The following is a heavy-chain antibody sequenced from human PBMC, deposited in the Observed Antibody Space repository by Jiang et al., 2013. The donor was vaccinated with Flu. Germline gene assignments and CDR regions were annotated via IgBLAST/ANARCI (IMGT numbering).Heavy chain of an antibody. D-gene: IGHD1-14*01. V-gene: IGHV6-1*01. CDR1: GDSVSTNSAA. J-gene: IGHJ3*01. CDR3: ARDVRAFTGSSAFDF. Sequence: SQTLSLTCAISGDSVSTNSAAWNWVRQSPSRGLEWLGRTYYRSKWYNDYAVSVKSRITINPDTSKNRFSLQLNSVTPEDTAVYYCARDVRAFTGSSAFDFWGQGTMVTVSS. CDR2: TYYRSKWYN.